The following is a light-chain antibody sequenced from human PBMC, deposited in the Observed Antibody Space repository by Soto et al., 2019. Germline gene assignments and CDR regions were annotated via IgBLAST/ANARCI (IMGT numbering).Light chain of an antibody. V-gene: IGKV1-9*01. CDR3: QQLNNYVFT. J-gene: IGKJ3*01. CDR2: ATS. CDR1: QGISGF. Sequence: DIQLTQSPSFLSASVGDRVTITCRASQGISGFLAWYQQKSGRAPNLLIYATSTLQSGVPSRFSASGSGTEFTLTISNLQPEDFATYYCQQLNNYVFTFGPGTKVEI.